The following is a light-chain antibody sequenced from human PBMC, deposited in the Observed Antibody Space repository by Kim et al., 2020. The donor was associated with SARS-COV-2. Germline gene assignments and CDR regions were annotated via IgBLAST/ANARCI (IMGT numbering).Light chain of an antibody. CDR3: NSRDSNDNVV. CDR2: GKN. J-gene: IGLJ2*01. V-gene: IGLV3-19*01. CDR1: MHRSDY. Sequence: VALGQTVTITCQGYMHRSDYATWYQKKPGQAPILVIYGKNNRPSGIPDRFSGSSSRNTASLTITGTRAGDEADYYCNSRDSNDNVVFGGGTQRTVL.